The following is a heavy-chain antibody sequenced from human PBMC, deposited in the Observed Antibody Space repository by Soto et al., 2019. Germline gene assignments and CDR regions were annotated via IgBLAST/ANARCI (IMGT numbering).Heavy chain of an antibody. Sequence: QVQLVESGGGVVQPGRSLRLSCAASGFTFSDYAMHWVRQAPGKGLEWVAVVAYDGNNMYLPDSVKGRFTISRDNSKNTIYLQMNSLRXEXXXXXXXXXXXXXXXXXXXXXXXGXXTLVTVSS. CDR1: GFTFSDYA. V-gene: IGHV3-30-3*01. J-gene: IGHJ1*01. CDR2: VAYDGNNM. CDR3: XXXXXXXXXXXXXXX.